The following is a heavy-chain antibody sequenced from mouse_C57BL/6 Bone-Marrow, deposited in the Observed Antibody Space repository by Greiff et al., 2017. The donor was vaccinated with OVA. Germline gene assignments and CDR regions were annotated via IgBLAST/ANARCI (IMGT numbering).Heavy chain of an antibody. D-gene: IGHD2-4*01. CDR2: IYPGGGYT. CDR3: AGYDYDSSYYFDY. V-gene: IGHV1-63*01. CDR1: GYTFTNYW. J-gene: IGHJ2*01. Sequence: VKLLESGAELVRPGTSVKMSCKASGYTFTNYWIGWAKQRPGHGLEWIGDIYPGGGYTNYNEKFKGKAPLTADNSSSTAYMQFSSLTSEDSAIYYCAGYDYDSSYYFDYWGQGTTLTVSS.